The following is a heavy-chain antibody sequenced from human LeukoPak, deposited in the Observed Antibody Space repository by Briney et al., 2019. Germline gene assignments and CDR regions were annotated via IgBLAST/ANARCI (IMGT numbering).Heavy chain of an antibody. CDR3: ARDRGGYTYSHDY. D-gene: IGHD5-18*01. CDR1: GFTFSSYS. Sequence: GGSLRLSCAASGFTFSSYSMNWVRQAPGKGLEWVSYITGSSSTIYYADSVKGRFTISRDNAKNSLYLQMNSLRAEDTAVYYCARDRGGYTYSHDYWGQGTLVTVSS. V-gene: IGHV3-48*04. CDR2: ITGSSSTI. J-gene: IGHJ4*02.